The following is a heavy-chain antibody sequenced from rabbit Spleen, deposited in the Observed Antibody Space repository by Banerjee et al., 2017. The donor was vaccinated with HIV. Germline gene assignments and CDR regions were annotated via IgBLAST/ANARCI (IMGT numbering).Heavy chain of an antibody. CDR1: GFSFNSGYD. V-gene: IGHV1S40*01. Sequence: QSLQESGGDLVKPEGSLTLTCTASGFSFNSGYDMCWVRQAPGKGLEWIACIYTGGSGSTAYANWAKGRFTISKTSSTTVTLQMTSLTAADTATYFCARDSGTSFSSYGMDLWGPGTLVTVS. CDR2: IYTGGSGST. D-gene: IGHD8-1*01. J-gene: IGHJ6*01. CDR3: ARDSGTSFSSYGMDL.